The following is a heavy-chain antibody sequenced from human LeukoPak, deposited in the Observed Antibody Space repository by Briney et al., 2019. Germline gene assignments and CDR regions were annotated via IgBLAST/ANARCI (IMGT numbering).Heavy chain of an antibody. V-gene: IGHV4-4*02. CDR3: ARAHLPNYCSGGSCYSSRFDP. CDR1: GGSMSSSNW. D-gene: IGHD2-15*01. Sequence: SETLSLTCDVSGGSMSSSNWWSWVRPPPGKGLEWIGEIYHSGSTNYNPSLKSRVTISVDTSKNQFSLKLSSVTAADTAVYYCARAHLPNYCSGGSCYSSRFDPWGQGTLVTVSS. CDR2: IYHSGST. J-gene: IGHJ5*02.